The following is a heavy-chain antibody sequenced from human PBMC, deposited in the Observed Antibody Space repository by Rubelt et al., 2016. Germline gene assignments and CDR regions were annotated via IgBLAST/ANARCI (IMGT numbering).Heavy chain of an antibody. CDR1: GGSISSSSYY. CDR2: IYYSGST. V-gene: IGHV4-39*01. CDR3: ARGRRSAARPSFEDY. J-gene: IGHJ4*02. D-gene: IGHD6-6*01. Sequence: QLQLQESGPGLVKPSETLSLTCTVSGGSISSSSYYWGWIRQPPGKGLEWIGSIYYSGSTYYNPSLRSVVTLSLDTTKNQFSLKLRSVAAADAAVYYCARGRRSAARPSFEDYWGQGTLVTVSS.